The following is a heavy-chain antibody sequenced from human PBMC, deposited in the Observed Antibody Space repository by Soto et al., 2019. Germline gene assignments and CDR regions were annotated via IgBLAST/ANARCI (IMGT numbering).Heavy chain of an antibody. V-gene: IGHV3-7*03. D-gene: IGHD3-22*01. CDR2: IKQDGTKT. J-gene: IGHJ4*02. CDR3: ARDLAPYYYDSSGYYYGLDY. CDR1: GFTFSNFW. Sequence: LRLSCAASGFTFSNFWMTWVRQAPGKGLEWVANIKQDGTKTYYVDSVKGRFTISRDNAKNSLYLQMSSLRAEDTAVYYCARDLAPYYYDSSGYYYGLDYWGQGTLVTVSS.